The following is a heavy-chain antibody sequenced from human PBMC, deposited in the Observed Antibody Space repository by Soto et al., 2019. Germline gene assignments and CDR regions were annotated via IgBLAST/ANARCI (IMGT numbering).Heavy chain of an antibody. CDR2: IYTSGST. J-gene: IGHJ5*02. CDR1: GGSISSYY. V-gene: IGHV4-4*07. Sequence: SETLSLTCTVSGGSISSYYWSWIRQPAGKGLEWIGRIYTSGSTNYNPSLKSRVTMSVDTAKNQFSLKLSSVTAADTAVYYCARDPFPRSVAVAGNWFDPWGQGTLVTVSS. CDR3: ARDPFPRSVAVAGNWFDP. D-gene: IGHD6-19*01.